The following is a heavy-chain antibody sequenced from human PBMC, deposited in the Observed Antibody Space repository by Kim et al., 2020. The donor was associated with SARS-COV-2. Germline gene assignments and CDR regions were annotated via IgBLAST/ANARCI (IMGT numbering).Heavy chain of an antibody. CDR2: ITTYNVDT. J-gene: IGHJ4*02. CDR3: ATDSRIFGDYIDY. V-gene: IGHV1-18*04. D-gene: IGHD3-10*01. CDR1: ANTFSNYG. Sequence: ASVKVSCKASANTFSNYGISWVRQAPGQGPEWMGWITTYNVDTKYAQKFQGRLTLTTDTSTSTAYMELRSLRSDDTAVYYCATDSRIFGDYIDYWGQGTLVTVSS.